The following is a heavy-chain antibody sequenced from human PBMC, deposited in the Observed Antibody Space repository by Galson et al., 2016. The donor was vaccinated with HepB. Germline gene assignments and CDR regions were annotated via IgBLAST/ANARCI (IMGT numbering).Heavy chain of an antibody. CDR2: ISGDGGIT. V-gene: IGHV3-23*01. CDR1: GFTFKYYA. J-gene: IGHJ4*02. CDR3: ARNASSWSFFDY. D-gene: IGHD6-13*01. Sequence: GSLRLSCAASGFTFKYYAMNWVRQAPGKGLDWVSSISGDGGITYFADSVKGRFTISRDNSKNTLYLQMNSLRAEDTAVYYCARNASSWSFFDYWGQGSAVLVSS.